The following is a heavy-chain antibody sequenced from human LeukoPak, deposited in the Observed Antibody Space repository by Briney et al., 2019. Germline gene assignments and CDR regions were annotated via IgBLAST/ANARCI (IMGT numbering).Heavy chain of an antibody. CDR1: GGSISSYY. CDR3: ASGYGSGSYSDY. D-gene: IGHD3-10*01. V-gene: IGHV4-59*01. J-gene: IGHJ4*02. Sequence: PSETLSLTCTVSGGSISSYYWSWIRQPPGKGLEWIGYIYYSGSTNYNPSLKSRVTISVDTSKNQFSLKLSSVTAADTAVYYCASGYGSGSYSDYWGQGTVVTVSS. CDR2: IYYSGST.